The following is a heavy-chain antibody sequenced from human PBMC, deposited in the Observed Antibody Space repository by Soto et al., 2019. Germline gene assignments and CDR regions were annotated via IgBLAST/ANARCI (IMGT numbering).Heavy chain of an antibody. CDR3: AKDRGGFARGWEYYDF. Sequence: VGSLRLSCAASGFAFSSYTMSWVRQTPGKGLEWVSSISASGGSTYYGDSLKGRFTISRDNSKNTLNLHIKSLGVEDSAVYYCAKDRGGFARGWEYYDFWGQGTQVTVS. D-gene: IGHD6-19*01. V-gene: IGHV3-23*01. CDR2: ISASGGST. J-gene: IGHJ4*02. CDR1: GFAFSSYT.